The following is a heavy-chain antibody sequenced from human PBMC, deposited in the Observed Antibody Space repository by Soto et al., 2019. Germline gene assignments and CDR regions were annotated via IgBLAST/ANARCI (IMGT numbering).Heavy chain of an antibody. V-gene: IGHV3-33*07. Sequence: GGSLRLSCEASGFIFSYYGMYWVRQAPGKGLEWVAVIWYDGTKKFYADSVRGRFAISRDNFKNILYLQMDSLRVDDTAVYYCARDRDYCSGTTCSLTYYMDVWGKGTSVTVSS. CDR1: GFIFSYYG. J-gene: IGHJ6*03. CDR3: ARDRDYCSGTTCSLTYYMDV. D-gene: IGHD6-19*01. CDR2: IWYDGTKK.